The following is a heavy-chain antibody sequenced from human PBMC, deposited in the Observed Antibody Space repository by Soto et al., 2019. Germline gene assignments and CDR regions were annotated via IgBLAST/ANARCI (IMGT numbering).Heavy chain of an antibody. Sequence: QVQLVESGGGVVQPGRSLRLSCAASGFTFSGYAMHWVRQAPGKGLEWVAIISYDGSNKYYADSVKGRFTISRDNSKTTLSLQMNSLRAEDTAMYYCARSENRRWHVFDYWGQGTLVTVSS. CDR2: ISYDGSNK. CDR3: ARSENRRWHVFDY. CDR1: GFTFSGYA. V-gene: IGHV3-30*14. J-gene: IGHJ4*02.